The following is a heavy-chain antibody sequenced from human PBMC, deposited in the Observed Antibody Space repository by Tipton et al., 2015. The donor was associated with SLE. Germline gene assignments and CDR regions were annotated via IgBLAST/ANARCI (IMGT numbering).Heavy chain of an antibody. V-gene: IGHV3-23*01. J-gene: IGHJ6*03. CDR2: ISGSGGST. Sequence: SLRLSCAASGFTFSSYAMSWVRQAPGKGLEWVSAISGSGGSTYYADSVKGRFTISRDNSKNTLYLQMNSLRAEDTAVYYCARGGLGVISYYYYMDVWGKGTTVTVSS. CDR1: GFTFSSYA. CDR3: ARGGLGVISYYYYMDV. D-gene: IGHD2-21*01.